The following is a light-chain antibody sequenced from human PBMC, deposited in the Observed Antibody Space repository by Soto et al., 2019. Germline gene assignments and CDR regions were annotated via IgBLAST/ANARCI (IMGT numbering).Light chain of an antibody. V-gene: IGKV1-12*01. CDR2: FGS. Sequence: DIQMTQSPSSVSASVGDRVTLTCRASQDIGNLLAWYQQKPGKAPKLLIYFGSNLQTGVPSRFSGSGSGTAFTLTISSLQPEDLATYYCQQADSFPLTFGRGTRVEIK. J-gene: IGKJ4*01. CDR1: QDIGNL. CDR3: QQADSFPLT.